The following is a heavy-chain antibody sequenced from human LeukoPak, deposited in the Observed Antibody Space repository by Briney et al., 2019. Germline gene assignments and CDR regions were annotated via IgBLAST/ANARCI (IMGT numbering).Heavy chain of an antibody. CDR1: GFXFTNAW. CDR3: IPRGYGGF. J-gene: IGHJ4*02. CDR2: IKTKTDGGTL. V-gene: IGHV3-15*01. D-gene: IGHD5-12*01. Sequence: PGGSLRLSCGASGFXFTNAWMNWVRQAPGKGLEWVGRIKTKTDGGTLDYTAPVKGRFTISRDDSKNTLYLQMSSLTTEDTAVYYCIPRGYGGFWGQGTLVTVSS.